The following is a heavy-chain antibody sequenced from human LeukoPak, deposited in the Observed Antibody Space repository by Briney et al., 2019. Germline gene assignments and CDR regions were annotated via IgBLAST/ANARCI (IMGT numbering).Heavy chain of an antibody. J-gene: IGHJ4*02. CDR2: IFSGDSDT. D-gene: IGHD1-26*01. CDR1: GYSFTNYW. Sequence: GESLKISCKGSGYSFTNYWIGWVRPMPRKGLGWVGIIFSGDSDTRYSPSFQDQVTITADKSISTGYLQWNSMKASDTAIDYCAKIYSGRIDYWGQGTLVSFS. V-gene: IGHV5-51*01. CDR3: AKIYSGRIDY.